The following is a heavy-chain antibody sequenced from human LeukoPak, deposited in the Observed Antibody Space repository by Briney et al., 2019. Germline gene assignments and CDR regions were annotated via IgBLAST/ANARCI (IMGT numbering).Heavy chain of an antibody. Sequence: SETLSLTCTVSSDSFNNYYWSWLRKPPGKGLEWVGYIYYTGSTQYNPSLKNRVSISVDTSKNQFSLNLSSVTAADTAFYYCAREAVDTSSWSFSYDYWGQGILVTVSS. CDR3: AREAVDTSSWSFSYDY. V-gene: IGHV4-59*01. CDR2: IYYTGST. CDR1: SDSFNNYY. J-gene: IGHJ4*02. D-gene: IGHD6-13*01.